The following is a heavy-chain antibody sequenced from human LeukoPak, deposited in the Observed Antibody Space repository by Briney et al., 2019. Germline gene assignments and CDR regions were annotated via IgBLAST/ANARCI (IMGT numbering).Heavy chain of an antibody. D-gene: IGHD2/OR15-2a*01. CDR1: GDSISSRTYY. J-gene: IGHJ5*02. CDR3: ARDVLSTFPTWFDP. V-gene: IGHV4-31*03. CDR2: ISNSGST. Sequence: SETLSLTCSVSGDSISSRTYYWTWIRQHPEKGLEWIGYISNSGSTNYNPSPKSRVTISVDTSKNQFSLKLTSVTAADTAVYYCARDVLSTFPTWFDPWGQGILVIVSS.